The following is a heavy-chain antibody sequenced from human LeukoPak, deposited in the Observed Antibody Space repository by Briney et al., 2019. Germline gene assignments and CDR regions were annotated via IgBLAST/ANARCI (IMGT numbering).Heavy chain of an antibody. V-gene: IGHV3-21*01. D-gene: IGHD2-2*01. CDR2: INSRSNYI. Sequence: GGSLRLSCEASGFTFSNHNMNWVRQAPGKGLEWVSSINSRSNYIYYADSVKGRFTISRDNAKESLYLQMNSLRAEDTAIYFCAREVLIVVEPAANTIDYWGQGTRVTVSS. CDR1: GFTFSNHN. J-gene: IGHJ4*02. CDR3: AREVLIVVEPAANTIDY.